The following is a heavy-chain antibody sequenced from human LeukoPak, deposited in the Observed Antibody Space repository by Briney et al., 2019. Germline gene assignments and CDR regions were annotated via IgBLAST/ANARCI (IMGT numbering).Heavy chain of an antibody. CDR3: ARTPDRNYYYGSGSFEY. J-gene: IGHJ4*02. CDR2: INAYNGNT. Sequence: GASVKVSCKASGYTFNSYGITWVRQAPGQGLEWMGWINAYNGNTNYAQKLQARVTMTTDTSTTTAYMELRSLRSDDTAVYYCARTPDRNYYYGSGSFEYWGQGTLVTVSS. V-gene: IGHV1-18*01. CDR1: GYTFNSYG. D-gene: IGHD3-10*01.